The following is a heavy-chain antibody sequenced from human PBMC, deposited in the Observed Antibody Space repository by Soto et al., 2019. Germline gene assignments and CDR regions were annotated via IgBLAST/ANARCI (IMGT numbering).Heavy chain of an antibody. D-gene: IGHD3-10*01. Sequence: SETLSLTCNVSGGFISNSDYFWSWIRQSPGKGLECIGYSSSSGNTYYNPSLRSRATLSVDRSKNQFSLRLTSVTVEDAAIYYCARGSDVLARGATFFDSWGQGSLVTVSS. J-gene: IGHJ4*02. CDR3: ARGSDVLARGATFFDS. V-gene: IGHV4-30-4*01. CDR2: SSSSGNT. CDR1: GGFISNSDYF.